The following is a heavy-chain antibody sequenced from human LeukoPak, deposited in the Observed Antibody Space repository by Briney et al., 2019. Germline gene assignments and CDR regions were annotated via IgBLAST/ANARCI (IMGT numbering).Heavy chain of an antibody. CDR1: GFTFSSHT. CDR2: ISSSSIYK. D-gene: IGHD3-22*01. V-gene: IGHV3-21*01. CDR3: ARGESSGHSTLSD. Sequence: GGSLRLSCVASGFTFSSHTMNWVRQAPGKGLEWVSSISSSSIYKYYADSMKGRFTISRDNAKNPLFLQIDSLRGEDTAVYFCARGESSGHSTLSDWGQGTLVTVSS. J-gene: IGHJ4*02.